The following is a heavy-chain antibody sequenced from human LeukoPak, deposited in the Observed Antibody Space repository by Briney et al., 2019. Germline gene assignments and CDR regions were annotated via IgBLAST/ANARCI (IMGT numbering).Heavy chain of an antibody. J-gene: IGHJ3*02. V-gene: IGHV4-38-2*02. D-gene: IGHD3-22*01. Sequence: SETLSLTCTVSGYSISSGYYWGWIRQPPGKGLEWIGSIYHSGSTYYNPSLKSRVTISVDTSKNQFSLKLSSVTAADTAVYYCARGGGTMIVVVLTPAAFDIWGQGTMVTVSS. CDR3: ARGGGTMIVVVLTPAAFDI. CDR2: IYHSGST. CDR1: GYSISSGYY.